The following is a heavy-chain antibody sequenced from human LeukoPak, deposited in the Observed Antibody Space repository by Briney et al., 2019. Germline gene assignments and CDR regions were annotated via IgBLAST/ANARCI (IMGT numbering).Heavy chain of an antibody. V-gene: IGHV3-23*01. CDR3: AKPLSAASGTDFHY. J-gene: IGHJ4*02. Sequence: GGSLRLSCAASGFTFSSYAMSWVRQAPGKGLDWVSAISGSGTTTYYSDSVKGRFTISRDISKNTLYLQMNSLRAEDTAVYCCAKPLSAASGTDFHYWGQGTLVTVSS. CDR1: GFTFSSYA. D-gene: IGHD6-13*01. CDR2: ISGSGTTT.